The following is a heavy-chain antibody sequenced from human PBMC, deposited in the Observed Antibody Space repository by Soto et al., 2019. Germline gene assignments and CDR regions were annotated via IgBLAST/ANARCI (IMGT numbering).Heavy chain of an antibody. CDR1: GYTFTSYG. J-gene: IGHJ4*02. D-gene: IGHD3-22*01. CDR2: ISAYNGNT. V-gene: IGHV1-18*01. Sequence: QVQLVQSGAEVKKPGASVKVSCKASGYTFTSYGISWVRQAPGQGLEWMGWISAYNGNTNYAQKLQGRVTMTTDTATSTAYRELRSLRSDDTAVYYCARDRIRGYYDSSGTLDYWGQGTLVTVSS. CDR3: ARDRIRGYYDSSGTLDY.